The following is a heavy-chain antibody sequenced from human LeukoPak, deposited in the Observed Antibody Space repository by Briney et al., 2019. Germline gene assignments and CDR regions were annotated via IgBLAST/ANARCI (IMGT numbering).Heavy chain of an antibody. V-gene: IGHV3-30-3*01. CDR3: ARGKTVSGDLDY. Sequence: GGSLRLSCAVSGFTFSSYWMSWVRQTPGKGLEWVAVISYGGSDKNYADSVKGRFTISRDNSKNTLFMQMNDLRVEDTAVYYCARGKTVSGDLDYWGQGTLVTVSS. CDR1: GFTFSSYW. D-gene: IGHD1-26*01. CDR2: ISYGGSDK. J-gene: IGHJ4*02.